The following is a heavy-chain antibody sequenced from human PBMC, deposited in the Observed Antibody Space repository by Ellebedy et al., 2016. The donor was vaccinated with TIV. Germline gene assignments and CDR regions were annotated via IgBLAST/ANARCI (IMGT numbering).Heavy chain of an antibody. D-gene: IGHD5-12*01. J-gene: IGHJ4*02. CDR2: ISPYTGNT. Sequence: ASVKVSCKASGYTFTSYGVSWVRQAPGQGLEWVGWISPYTGNTNYARHFQGRVTMTIDTSTTTAYMELRSLRSDATAVYYCARDMVQGMVARYLWFDYWGQGTLVTVSS. V-gene: IGHV1-18*01. CDR3: ARDMVQGMVARYLWFDY. CDR1: GYTFTSYG.